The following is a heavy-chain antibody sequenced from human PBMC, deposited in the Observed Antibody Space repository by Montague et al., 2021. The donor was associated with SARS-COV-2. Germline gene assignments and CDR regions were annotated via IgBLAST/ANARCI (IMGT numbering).Heavy chain of an antibody. CDR2: IDYTGXT. Sequence: SETLSLTCTVSGGSITNNIDYWAWIRQPPGKGLEWVGSIDYTGXTXYXXXXKXRVTISVVTSKNHFTLKLSSVTAAETTVYYCARLKRYFDSSGSPSAFDFWGQGTAVTVSS. J-gene: IGHJ3*01. CDR3: ARLKRYFDSSGSPSAFDF. V-gene: IGHV4-39*02. CDR1: GGSITNNIDY. D-gene: IGHD3-22*01.